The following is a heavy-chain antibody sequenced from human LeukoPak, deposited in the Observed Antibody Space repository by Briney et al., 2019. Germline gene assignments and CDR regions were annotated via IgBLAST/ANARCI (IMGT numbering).Heavy chain of an antibody. CDR2: IYTSGST. V-gene: IGHV4-61*02. J-gene: IGHJ4*02. Sequence: SETLSLTCTVSGGSISSGSYYWSSVRQPAGKGLEWIGRIYTSGSTNYNHSLKSRVTISVDTSKNQFSLKLSSVTAADTAVYYCARDEEDGYNSGIDYWGQGTLVTVSS. CDR1: GGSISSGSYY. D-gene: IGHD5-24*01. CDR3: ARDEEDGYNSGIDY.